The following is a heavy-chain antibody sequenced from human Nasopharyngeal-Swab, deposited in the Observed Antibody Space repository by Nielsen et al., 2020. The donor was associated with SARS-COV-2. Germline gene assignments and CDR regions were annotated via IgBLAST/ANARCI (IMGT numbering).Heavy chain of an antibody. D-gene: IGHD1-14*01. CDR2: IKQDGSEK. J-gene: IGHJ4*02. V-gene: IGHV3-7*01. Sequence: GESLKISCAASGFTFSSYWMSWVRQAPGKGLEWVANIKQDGSEKYYVDSVKGRSTISRDNAKNSLYLQMNSLRAEDTAVYYCARAHRLDYWGQGTLVTVSS. CDR1: GFTFSSYW. CDR3: ARAHRLDY.